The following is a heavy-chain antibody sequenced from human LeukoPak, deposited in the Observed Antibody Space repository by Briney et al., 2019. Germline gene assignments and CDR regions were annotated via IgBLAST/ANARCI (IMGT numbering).Heavy chain of an antibody. CDR1: GGSISSYY. CDR2: IYYSGST. J-gene: IGHJ6*02. D-gene: IGHD3-3*01. V-gene: IGHV4-59*01. CDR3: ARDRFLSREDYYYGMDV. Sequence: SETLSLTCTVSGGSISSYYWSWIRQPPGKGLEWIGYIYYSGSTNYNPSLKSRVTISVDTSKNQFSLKLSSVTAAVTAVYYCARDRFLSREDYYYGMDVWGQGTTVTVSS.